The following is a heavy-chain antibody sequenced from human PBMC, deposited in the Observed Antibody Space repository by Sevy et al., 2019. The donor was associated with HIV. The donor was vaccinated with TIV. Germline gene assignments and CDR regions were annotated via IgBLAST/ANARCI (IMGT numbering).Heavy chain of an antibody. V-gene: IGHV3-21*01. CDR3: ARDLYRGYSYGLGAFDI. CDR1: GFTFSSYS. D-gene: IGHD5-18*01. J-gene: IGHJ3*02. CDR2: ISSSSSYI. Sequence: GGSLRLSFAASGFTFSSYSMNWVRQAPGKGLEWVSSISSSSSYIYYADSVKGRFTISRDNAKNSLYLQMNSLRAEDTAVYYCARDLYRGYSYGLGAFDIWGQGTMVTVSS.